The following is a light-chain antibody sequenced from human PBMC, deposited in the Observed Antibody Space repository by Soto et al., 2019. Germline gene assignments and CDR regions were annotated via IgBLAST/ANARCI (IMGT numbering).Light chain of an antibody. CDR1: QTISTW. J-gene: IGKJ1*01. V-gene: IGKV1-5*03. CDR2: KAS. Sequence: DIQMTQSPPTLSASVGDRVTITFRASQTISTWLAWYQQKPGKAPKLLIYKASKLENGVPSRFSGSGSGTDFTLTISSLQPEDFATYYCQQSYSTPPGTFGQGTKVDI. CDR3: QQSYSTPPGT.